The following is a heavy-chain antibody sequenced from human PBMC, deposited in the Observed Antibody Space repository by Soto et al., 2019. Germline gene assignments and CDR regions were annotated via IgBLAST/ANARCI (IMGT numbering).Heavy chain of an antibody. D-gene: IGHD3-16*02. CDR2: ISSKAYGGTT. CDR1: GFTFGDYA. Sequence: GGSLRLSCTASGFTFGDYAMSWVRQAPGKGLEWVGFISSKAYGGTTDYAASVKGRFTISRDDSKGIAYLQMNSLKTEDTAVYYCTRDMITFGGVIANGMDVWGQGTTVTVSS. V-gene: IGHV3-49*04. CDR3: TRDMITFGGVIANGMDV. J-gene: IGHJ6*02.